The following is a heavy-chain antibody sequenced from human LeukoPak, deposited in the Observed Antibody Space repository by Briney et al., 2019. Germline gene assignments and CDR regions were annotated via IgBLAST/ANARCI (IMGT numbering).Heavy chain of an antibody. V-gene: IGHV3-9*01. D-gene: IGHD6-13*01. Sequence: GGSLRLSCAASGFTFDDYAMHWVRQAPGKGLEGVSGISWNSGSIGYADSVKGRFTISRDNAKNSLYLQMNSLRAEDTALYYCAKDIVAAGPRNYYYYGMDVWGQGTTVTVSS. CDR2: ISWNSGSI. J-gene: IGHJ6*02. CDR3: AKDIVAAGPRNYYYYGMDV. CDR1: GFTFDDYA.